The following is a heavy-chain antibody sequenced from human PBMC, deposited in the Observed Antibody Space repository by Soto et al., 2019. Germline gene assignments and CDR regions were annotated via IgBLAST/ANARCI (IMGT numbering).Heavy chain of an antibody. CDR1: GGTFSSYA. J-gene: IGHJ5*02. CDR2: IIPIFGTA. Sequence: SVKVSCKASGGTFSSYAISWVRQAPGQGLEWMGGIIPIFGTANYAQKFQGRVTITADESTSTAYMELSSLRSEDTAVYYCARRSNWNYWFDPWGQGTLVTVSS. D-gene: IGHD1-7*01. CDR3: ARRSNWNYWFDP. V-gene: IGHV1-69*13.